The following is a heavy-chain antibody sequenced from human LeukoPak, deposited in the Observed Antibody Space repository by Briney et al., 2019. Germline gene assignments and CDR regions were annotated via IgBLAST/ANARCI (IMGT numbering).Heavy chain of an antibody. V-gene: IGHV4-38-2*01. Sequence: SETLSLTCAVSGYSISSDYYWGWIRQPPGKGLEWIGTIYHSGSTYLNPSLKSRVTISVDTSKNQFSLNLNSVTAADTAVYYCTSGPNFYYFDYWGQGTLATVSS. CDR2: IYHSGST. D-gene: IGHD3-3*01. J-gene: IGHJ4*02. CDR1: GYSISSDYY. CDR3: TSGPNFYYFDY.